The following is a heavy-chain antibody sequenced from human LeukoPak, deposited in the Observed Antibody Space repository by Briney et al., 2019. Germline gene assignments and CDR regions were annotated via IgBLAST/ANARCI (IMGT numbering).Heavy chain of an antibody. CDR3: AREEAAAARSTFDY. J-gene: IGHJ4*02. CDR2: IIPIFGTA. CDR1: GGTFSSYA. Sequence: SVKVSCKASGGTFSSYAISWVRQAPGQGLEWMGGIIPIFGTANYAQKFQGRVTITADKSTSTAYMELSSLRSEDTAVYYCAREEAAAARSTFDYWGQGTLVTVSS. D-gene: IGHD6-6*01. V-gene: IGHV1-69*06.